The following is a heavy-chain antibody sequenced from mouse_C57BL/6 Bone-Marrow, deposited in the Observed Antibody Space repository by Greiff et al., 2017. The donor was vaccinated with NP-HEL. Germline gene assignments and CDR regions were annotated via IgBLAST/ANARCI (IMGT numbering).Heavy chain of an antibody. D-gene: IGHD1-1*01. CDR1: GYTFTDYY. J-gene: IGHJ2*01. CDR3: ARSPIYYYGSSYVDY. CDR2: IFPGSGST. Sequence: QVQLQQSGPELVKPGASVKISCKASGYTFTDYYINWVKQRPGQGLEWIGWIFPGSGSTYYNEKFKGKATLTVDKSSSTAYMLLSSLTSEDSAVYFCARSPIYYYGSSYVDYWGQGTTLTVSS. V-gene: IGHV1-75*01.